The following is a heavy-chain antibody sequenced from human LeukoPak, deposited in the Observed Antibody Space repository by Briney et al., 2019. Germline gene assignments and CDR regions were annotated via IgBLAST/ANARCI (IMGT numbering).Heavy chain of an antibody. CDR1: GFTFNRYG. CDR2: ISASGANK. D-gene: IGHD3-9*01. V-gene: IGHV3-23*01. CDR3: AKDQQREDYDILTGSDY. J-gene: IGHJ4*02. Sequence: GGTLRLSCAASGFTFNRYGMSWVRQAPGKGLEWVSGISASGANKYYADSVKGRFTISRDNSKNTLYLQMNSLRAEDTAVYYCAKDQQREDYDILTGSDYWGQGTLVTVSS.